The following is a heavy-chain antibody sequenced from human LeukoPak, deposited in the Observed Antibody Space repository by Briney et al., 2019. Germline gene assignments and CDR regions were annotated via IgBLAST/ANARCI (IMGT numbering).Heavy chain of an antibody. D-gene: IGHD6-6*01. CDR3: ARASSSSGWFDP. Sequence: ASVKVPCKASGGTFSSYAISWVRQAPGQGLEWMGGIIPIFGTANYAQKFQGRVTITADESTSTAYMELSSLRSEDTAVYYCARASSSSGWFDPWGQGTLVTVSS. CDR1: GGTFSSYA. V-gene: IGHV1-69*13. CDR2: IIPIFGTA. J-gene: IGHJ5*02.